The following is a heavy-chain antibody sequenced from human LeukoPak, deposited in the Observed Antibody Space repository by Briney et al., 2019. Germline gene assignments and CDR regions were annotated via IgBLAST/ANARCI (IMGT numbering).Heavy chain of an antibody. J-gene: IGHJ4*02. CDR3: ARDDSSSFSEYFDY. Sequence: PGGSLRLSCAASGFIFSTYNMNWVRQAPGKGLEWVSSITSGDTYIYYADSVKGRFTISRDNAKNSLYLQMNSLRAEDTAVYYCARDDSSSFSEYFDYWGQGTLVTVSS. CDR1: GFIFSTYN. CDR2: ITSGDTYI. V-gene: IGHV3-21*01. D-gene: IGHD6-6*01.